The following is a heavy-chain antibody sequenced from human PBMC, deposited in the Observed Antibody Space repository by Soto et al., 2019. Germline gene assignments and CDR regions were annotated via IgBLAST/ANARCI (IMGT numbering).Heavy chain of an antibody. V-gene: IGHV1-18*01. D-gene: IGHD4-17*01. CDR2: ISAYNGDS. Sequence: QVQLVQSGAEVKKPGASVKVSCKASGDTFSRYGISWVRQAPGQGLEWMGWISAYNGDSNQAPKLQGRLATTTDTSTSTAFMELRSLDSDDTAVYYCARDDLQSDHGARNYFDRWCRGTRVTVSS. CDR3: ARDDLQSDHGARNYFDR. J-gene: IGHJ2*01. CDR1: GDTFSRYG.